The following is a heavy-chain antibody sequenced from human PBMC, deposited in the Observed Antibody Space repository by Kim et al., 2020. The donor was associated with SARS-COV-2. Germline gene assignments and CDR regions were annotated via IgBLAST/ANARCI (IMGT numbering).Heavy chain of an antibody. D-gene: IGHD3-22*01. CDR3: ARAMSDSSGGGDFDY. J-gene: IGHJ4*02. Sequence: DSVKGRFTISRDNSKNTLYLQMNSLRAEDTAVYYCARAMSDSSGGGDFDYWGQGTLVTVSS. V-gene: IGHV3-53*01.